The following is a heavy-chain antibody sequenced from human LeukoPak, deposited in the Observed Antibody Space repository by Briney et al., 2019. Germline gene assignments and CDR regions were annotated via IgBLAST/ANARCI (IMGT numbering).Heavy chain of an antibody. J-gene: IGHJ6*02. Sequence: PSETLSLTCTVSGGYISSYYWSWIRQPAGKGLEWIGRIYTSGSTNYNPSLKSRVTMSVDTSKNQFSLKLSSVTAADTAVYYCARVNPVDSSGWTDWRYYYYGMDVWGQGTTVTVSS. CDR1: GGYISSYY. D-gene: IGHD6-19*01. CDR2: IYTSGST. CDR3: ARVNPVDSSGWTDWRYYYYGMDV. V-gene: IGHV4-4*07.